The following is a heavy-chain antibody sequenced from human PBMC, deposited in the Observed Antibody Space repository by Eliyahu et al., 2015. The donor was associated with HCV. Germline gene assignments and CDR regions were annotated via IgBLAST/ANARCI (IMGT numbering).Heavy chain of an antibody. CDR2: FDPGYGEV. J-gene: IGHJ4*02. D-gene: IGHD3-10*01. CDR1: GYTLSELS. Sequence: QVQLEQSGAEVKKPGASVTVSCRVYGYTLSELSMHWVRQAPGKGLEWMGGFDPGYGEVVFSQKFQGRVTVTEDSATHTVYMELSSLRSEDTAVYYCAIEVFRVVIYGHLDYWGQGTLVTVSS. V-gene: IGHV1-24*01. CDR3: AIEVFRVVIYGHLDY.